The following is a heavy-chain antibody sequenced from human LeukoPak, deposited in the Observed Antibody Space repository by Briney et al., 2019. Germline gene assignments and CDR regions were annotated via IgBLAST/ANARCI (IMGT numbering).Heavy chain of an antibody. CDR3: ARVQTLRYCSSTSCYGYYGMDV. D-gene: IGHD2-2*01. CDR2: TSSSSSTI. CDR1: GFTFSSYS. V-gene: IGHV3-48*02. J-gene: IGHJ6*02. Sequence: GGSLRLSCAASGFTFSSYSMNWVRQAPGKGLEWVSYTSSSSSTIYYADSVKGRFTISRDNAKNSLYLQMNSLRDEDTAVYYCARVQTLRYCSSTSCYGYYGMDVWGQGTTVTVSS.